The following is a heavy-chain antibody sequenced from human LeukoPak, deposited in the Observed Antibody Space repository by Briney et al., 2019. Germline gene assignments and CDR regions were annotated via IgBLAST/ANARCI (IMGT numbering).Heavy chain of an antibody. CDR3: ARETSLAGFASGLGFNY. CDR2: IYYSGST. D-gene: IGHD6-19*01. J-gene: IGHJ4*02. CDR1: GGSISSYY. Sequence: PSETLSLACTVSGGSISSYYWSWIRQPPGKGLEWIGYIYYSGSTNYNPSLKSRVTISLDKSKDQVSLKLTSVTAADTATYYCARETSLAGFASGLGFNYWGQGILVTVSS. V-gene: IGHV4-59*01.